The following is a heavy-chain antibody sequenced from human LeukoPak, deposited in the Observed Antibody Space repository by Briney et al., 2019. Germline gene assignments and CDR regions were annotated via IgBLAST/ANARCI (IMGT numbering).Heavy chain of an antibody. D-gene: IGHD2-15*01. V-gene: IGHV4-59*08. CDR1: VGSLCSYY. CDR3: ARRVYSNGGSCAPRVWVAFDI. CDR2: IYHSVGT. J-gene: IGHJ3*02. Sequence: PSETPSLTCTLSVGSLCSYYWSCIPHPPARALKCFGYIYHSVGTNYNPSLKSRVTIPVDTSKRQFSLKLGSVTAADTAVYYCARRVYSNGGSCAPRVWVAFDIWGQGTMVTVSS.